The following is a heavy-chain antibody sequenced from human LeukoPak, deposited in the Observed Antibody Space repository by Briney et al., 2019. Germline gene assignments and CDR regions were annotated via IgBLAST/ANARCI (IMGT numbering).Heavy chain of an antibody. D-gene: IGHD6-19*01. CDR3: ARVGLEVAGT. J-gene: IGHJ5*02. CDR1: GFTFSSYE. V-gene: IGHV3-48*03. CDR2: ISSSGSTI. Sequence: PGGSLRLSCAASGFTFSSYEMNWVRQAPGKGLEWVSYISSSGSTIYYADSVKGRFTSSRDNAKNSLYLQMNSLRAEDAAVYYCARVGLEVAGTWGQGTLVTVSS.